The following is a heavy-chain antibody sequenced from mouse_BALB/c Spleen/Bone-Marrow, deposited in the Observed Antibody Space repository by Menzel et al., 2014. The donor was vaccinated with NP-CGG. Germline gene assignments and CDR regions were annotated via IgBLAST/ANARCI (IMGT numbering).Heavy chain of an antibody. J-gene: IGHJ2*01. V-gene: IGHV1S132*01. CDR1: GYTFTSYW. CDR3: ARKGISTVIATAYYFDY. Sequence: VQLQQSGAELVKPGASVKLSCKTSGYTFTSYWIQWVKQRPGQGLGWIGEIFPGTGTTYYNEKFKDKATLTIDPSSSTAYMQLSSLTSEDAAVYFCARKGISTVIATAYYFDYWGEGCTLTVSS. CDR2: IFPGTGTT. D-gene: IGHD2-4*01.